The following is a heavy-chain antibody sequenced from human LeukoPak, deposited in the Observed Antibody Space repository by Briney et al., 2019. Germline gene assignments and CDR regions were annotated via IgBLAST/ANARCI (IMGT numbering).Heavy chain of an antibody. CDR1: GFTFSSYG. J-gene: IGHJ4*02. CDR3: AKDINYGSSGYFIDY. V-gene: IGHV3-33*06. Sequence: GRSLRLSCAASGFTFSSYGMHWVRQAPGKGLEWVAVIWYDGSNKYYADSVKGRFTISRDDSKNTLYLQMNSLRAEDTAVYYCAKDINYGSSGYFIDYWGQGTLVTVSS. CDR2: IWYDGSNK. D-gene: IGHD3-22*01.